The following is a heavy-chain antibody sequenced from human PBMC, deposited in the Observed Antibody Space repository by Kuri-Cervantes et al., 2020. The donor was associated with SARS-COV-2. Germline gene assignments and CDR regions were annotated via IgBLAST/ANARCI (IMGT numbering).Heavy chain of an antibody. D-gene: IGHD2-21*01. J-gene: IGHJ4*02. V-gene: IGHV5-51*01. CDR2: IYPGNSDT. CDR3: ARLIGQVGVVGDY. Sequence: GESLKISCKGSGHSFTTYWIGWVRQMPGKGLEWMGIIYPGNSDTRYSPSFQSQVTISADRSISTAYLQWSSLKASDTAMYYCARLIGQVGVVGDYWGQGTLVTVSS. CDR1: GHSFTTYW.